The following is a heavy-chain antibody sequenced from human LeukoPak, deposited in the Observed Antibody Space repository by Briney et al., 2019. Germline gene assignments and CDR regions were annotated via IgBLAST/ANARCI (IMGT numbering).Heavy chain of an antibody. D-gene: IGHD6-19*01. CDR1: GFTFSSYE. Sequence: GGSLRLSCAASGFTFSSYEMNWVRQAPGKGLEWVSYISSSGSTIYYADSVKGRFTISRDNAKNSLYLQMNSLRAEDTAVYYCARDPSLAVAGFFDYWGQGTLVTGSS. V-gene: IGHV3-48*03. CDR2: ISSSGSTI. J-gene: IGHJ4*02. CDR3: ARDPSLAVAGFFDY.